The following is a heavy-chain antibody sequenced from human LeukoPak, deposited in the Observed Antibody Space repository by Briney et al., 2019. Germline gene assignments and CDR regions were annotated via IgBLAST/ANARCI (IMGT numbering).Heavy chain of an antibody. CDR2: FDPEDAVT. D-gene: IGHD1-26*01. CDR1: GYTLTELS. V-gene: IGHV1-24*01. J-gene: IGHJ4*02. Sequence: GASVKVSCKVSGYTLTELSMHWVRQAPGKGLEWMGSFDPEDAVTIYAQKFQGRVTMTEDTSTDTAYMELSSLRSDDTAVYYCATGGSLIVGETGFDYWGQGTLVTVSS. CDR3: ATGGSLIVGETGFDY.